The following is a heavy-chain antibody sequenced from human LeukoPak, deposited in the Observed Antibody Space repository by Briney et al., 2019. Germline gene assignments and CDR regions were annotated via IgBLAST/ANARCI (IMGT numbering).Heavy chain of an antibody. V-gene: IGHV1-8*01. CDR3: ARATPASSSWYY. D-gene: IGHD6-13*01. CDR1: GYTFTSYD. J-gene: IGHJ4*02. Sequence: GASVKVSCKASGYTFTSYDIHWVRQATGQGLEWMGWMNPNSGNTGYAQKFQGRVTMTRDTSISTAYMELSRLRSDDTAVYYCARATPASSSWYYWGQGTLVTVSS. CDR2: MNPNSGNT.